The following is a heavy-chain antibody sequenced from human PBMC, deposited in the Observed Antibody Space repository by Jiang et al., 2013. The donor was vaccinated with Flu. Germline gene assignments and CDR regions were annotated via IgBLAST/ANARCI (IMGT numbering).Heavy chain of an antibody. Sequence: WVRPRRPGKGRGVGGQLHGMTEVINNYADSVKGRFTISRDNSKNTLYLQMNSLRAEDTAVYYCARDNRNDWYFDLWGRGTLVTVSS. D-gene: IGHD1-14*01. CDR2: HGMTEVI. CDR3: ARDNRNDWYFDL. J-gene: IGHJ2*01. V-gene: IGHV3-33*01.